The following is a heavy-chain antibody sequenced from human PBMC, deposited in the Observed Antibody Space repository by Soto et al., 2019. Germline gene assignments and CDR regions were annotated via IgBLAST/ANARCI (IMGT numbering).Heavy chain of an antibody. CDR1: GFTLSNYW. D-gene: IGHD6-13*01. CDR3: AREPTTAVVNYGMDV. J-gene: IGHJ6*02. CDR2: INQNGRDK. Sequence: EVQLVESGGGLVQPGGSLRLSCAASGFTLSNYWMSWVRQAPGQVLAWVANINQNGRDKYDVDSLKGRFTISRDNAKELLYLQMNSLRAEDTAVYYCAREPTTAVVNYGMDVWGQGTTVTVSS. V-gene: IGHV3-7*01.